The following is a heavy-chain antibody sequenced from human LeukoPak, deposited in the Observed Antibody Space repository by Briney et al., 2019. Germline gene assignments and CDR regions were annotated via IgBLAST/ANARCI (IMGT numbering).Heavy chain of an antibody. CDR2: ISDIT. CDR1: GFTFSNYA. D-gene: IGHD3-10*02. CDR3: AELGITMIGGV. J-gene: IGHJ6*04. Sequence: PGGSLRLSCEASGFTFSNYAMSWVRQAPGKGLEWVSGISDITYYADSVKGRFTISRDNAKNSLYLQMNSLRAEDTAVYYCAELGITMIGGVWGKGTTVTISS. V-gene: IGHV3-23*01.